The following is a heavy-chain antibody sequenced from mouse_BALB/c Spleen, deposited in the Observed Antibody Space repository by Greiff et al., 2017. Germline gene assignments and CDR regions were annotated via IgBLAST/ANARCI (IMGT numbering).Heavy chain of an antibody. CDR3: ERGEEEGDSAGCAY. CDR1: GYTFTSYT. V-gene: IGHV1-4*01. CDR2: INPSSGYT. D-gene: IGHD2-13*01. J-gene: IGHJ3*01. Sequence: QVQLQQSGAELARPGASVKMSCKASGYTFTSYTMHWVKQRPGQGLEWIGYINPSSGYTNYNQKFKDKATLTADKSSSTAYMQLSSLTSEDSAVFSGERGEEEGDSAGCAYWGQGTLVTVSA.